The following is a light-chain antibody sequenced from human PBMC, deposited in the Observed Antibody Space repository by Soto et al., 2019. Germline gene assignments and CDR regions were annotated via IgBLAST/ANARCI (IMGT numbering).Light chain of an antibody. V-gene: IGKV3-11*01. Sequence: EIVLTQSPATLSLSPGERATLSCRASQSVSSYLAWYQQKPGLAPRLLIYDASNRATGIPARSSGSGSGTDFTFIIRSLEPEAFAVYYCQQRSNWPRSVTFGKGTRLEIK. CDR2: DAS. CDR1: QSVSSY. J-gene: IGKJ5*01. CDR3: QQRSNWPRSVT.